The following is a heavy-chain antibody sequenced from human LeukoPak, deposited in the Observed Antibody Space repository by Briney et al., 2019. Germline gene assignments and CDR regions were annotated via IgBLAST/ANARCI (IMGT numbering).Heavy chain of an antibody. CDR1: GFTFSSYA. CDR2: VSGSGGST. D-gene: IGHD3-10*01. Sequence: GGSLRLSCAASGFTFSSYAMSWVRQAPGKGLEWVSTVSGSGGSTYYADSVKGRFTISRDNSKNTLYLQMNSLRAEDTAVYYCAKGDYYGSGSRSYYMDVWGKGTTVTVSS. J-gene: IGHJ6*03. V-gene: IGHV3-23*01. CDR3: AKGDYYGSGSRSYYMDV.